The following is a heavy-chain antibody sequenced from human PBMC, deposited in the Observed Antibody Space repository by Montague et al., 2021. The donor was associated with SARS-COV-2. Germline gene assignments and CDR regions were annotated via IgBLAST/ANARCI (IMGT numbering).Heavy chain of an antibody. D-gene: IGHD3-9*01. CDR1: GFTFSSYA. J-gene: IGHJ4*02. CDR2: ISGSGGST. V-gene: IGHV3-23*01. CDR3: AKEGDCDILTGYYPNRRYFDY. Sequence: SLRLSCAASGFTFSSYAMSWVRQAPGKGLEWVSAISGSGGSTYYADSVKGRFTISRDNSKNTLYLQMNSLRAEDTAVYYCAKEGDCDILTGYYPNRRYFDYWGQGTLVTVSS.